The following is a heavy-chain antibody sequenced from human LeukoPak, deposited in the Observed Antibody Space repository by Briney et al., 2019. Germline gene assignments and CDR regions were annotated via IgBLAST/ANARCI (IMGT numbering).Heavy chain of an antibody. Sequence: SGGSLRLSCAASGFTFSSYAMSWVRQAPGKGLEWVSAISGSGGSTYYADSVKGRFTISRDNSKNTLYLQMNSLRAEDTAVYYCAKVQRLEGVTQYFQHWGQGTLVTVSS. CDR1: GFTFSSYA. J-gene: IGHJ1*01. CDR3: AKVQRLEGVTQYFQH. CDR2: ISGSGGST. V-gene: IGHV3-23*01. D-gene: IGHD1-26*01.